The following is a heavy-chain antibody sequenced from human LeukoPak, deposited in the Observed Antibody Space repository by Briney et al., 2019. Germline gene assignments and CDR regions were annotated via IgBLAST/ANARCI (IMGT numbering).Heavy chain of an antibody. CDR3: ARGYSTGSKRFSMYYNMDV. D-gene: IGHD1-26*01. Sequence: PSETLSLTCIVSGGSLTSYFWSWIRPAPGKGLEHIGYVHYSGSTNYNPSLKSRLTISVDTSKRQFFLRLTSVTADDTAVYYCARGYSTGSKRFSMYYNMDVWGKGTTVTVSS. CDR1: GGSLTSYF. J-gene: IGHJ6*03. V-gene: IGHV4-59*01. CDR2: VHYSGST.